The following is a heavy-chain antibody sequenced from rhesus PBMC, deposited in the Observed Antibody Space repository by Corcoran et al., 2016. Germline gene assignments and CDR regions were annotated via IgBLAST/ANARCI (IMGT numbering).Heavy chain of an antibody. V-gene: IGHV4-93*02. Sequence: QVQLQESGPAVVKPSETLSLTCSVSGGSISSSNWWSWIRQSQGKGLEWIGGIYGSVGNTEHNPPPKSRVTLSIDTSQNQFSLKLSSVTAADTAVYYCARRVYGSGYSNLWYYWYFDIWGPGTPITISS. CDR1: GGSISSSNW. D-gene: IGHD3-28*01. CDR3: ARRVYGSGYSNLWYYWYFDI. CDR2: IYGSVGNT. J-gene: IGHJ2*01.